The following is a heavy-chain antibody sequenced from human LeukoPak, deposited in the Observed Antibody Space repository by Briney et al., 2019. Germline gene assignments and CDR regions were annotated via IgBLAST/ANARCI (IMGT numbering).Heavy chain of an antibody. CDR1: GFTFSSYA. D-gene: IGHD2-15*01. J-gene: IGHJ4*02. Sequence: PGGSLRLSCAASGFTFSSYAMSWVRQAPGKGLEWVSDISYGGINTYYADSVRGRFTTSRDNSKNTLLLQMNSLRVEDTGVYYCAKDEGRGWIDYWGQGILVTVSS. CDR3: AKDEGRGWIDY. CDR2: ISYGGINT. V-gene: IGHV3-23*01.